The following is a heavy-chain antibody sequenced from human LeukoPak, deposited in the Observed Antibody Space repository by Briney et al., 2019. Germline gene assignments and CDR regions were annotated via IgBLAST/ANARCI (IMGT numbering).Heavy chain of an antibody. V-gene: IGHV3-53*01. Sequence: PGGSLRLSCAASGFTVSSNYMSWVRQAPGKGLEWVSVIYSGGSTYYADSVKGRFTISRDNSKNTLYLQMNSLRAEDTAVYYCARDPGIAAAGIYFDYWGQGTLVTVSS. J-gene: IGHJ4*02. CDR3: ARDPGIAAAGIYFDY. CDR1: GFTVSSNY. D-gene: IGHD6-13*01. CDR2: IYSGGST.